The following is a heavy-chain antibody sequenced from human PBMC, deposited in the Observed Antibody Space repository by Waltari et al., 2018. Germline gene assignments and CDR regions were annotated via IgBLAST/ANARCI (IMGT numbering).Heavy chain of an antibody. J-gene: IGHJ4*02. CDR1: GGTFSSYA. V-gene: IGHV1-69*01. CDR2: IIPIFGTA. Sequence: QVQLVQSGAEVKKPGSSVKVSCKASGGTFSSYAISWVRQAPGQGLEWMGGIIPIFGTANDAQKCQGRVTITADESTSTAYMELSSLRSEDTAVYYCASRGGSYESRNDDYWGQGTLVTVSS. D-gene: IGHD1-26*01. CDR3: ASRGGSYESRNDDY.